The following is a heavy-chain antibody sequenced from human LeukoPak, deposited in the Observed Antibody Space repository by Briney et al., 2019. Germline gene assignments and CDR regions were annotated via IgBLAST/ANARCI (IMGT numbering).Heavy chain of an antibody. J-gene: IGHJ4*02. V-gene: IGHV4-38-2*02. D-gene: IGHD6-13*01. CDR1: GYSISSGYY. CDR3: ASARGGSSWYTSKKATPGYFDY. CDR2: IYHSGST. Sequence: SETLSLTCTVSGYSISSGYYWGWIRQPPGKGLEWIGSIYHSGSTYYNPSLKSRVTISVDTSKNQFSLKLSSVTAADTAVYYCASARGGSSWYTSKKATPGYFDYWGQGTLVTVSS.